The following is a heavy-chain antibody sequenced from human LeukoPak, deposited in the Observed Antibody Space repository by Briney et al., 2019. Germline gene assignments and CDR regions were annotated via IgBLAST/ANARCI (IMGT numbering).Heavy chain of an antibody. CDR3: ASHTVTSHEDFDY. CDR1: GYSFTSYW. CDR2: IYPGDSDT. V-gene: IGHV5-51*01. Sequence: RGESLKISCKGSGYSFTSYWIGWVRQMPGKGLEWMGIIYPGDSDTSYSLSFQGQVTISADKSNSTAYLEWSSLKASATATYYRASHTVTSHEDFDYWGQGTLVTVSS. D-gene: IGHD4-11*01. J-gene: IGHJ4*02.